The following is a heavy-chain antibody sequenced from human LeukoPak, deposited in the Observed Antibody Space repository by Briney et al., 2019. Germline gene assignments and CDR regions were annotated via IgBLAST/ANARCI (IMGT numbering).Heavy chain of an antibody. Sequence: SETLSLTCTVSGGSISSYYWSWIRQPPGKGLEWIGSIYYSGSTYYNPSLKSRVTISVDTSKNQFSLKLSSVTAADTAVYYCARVGDIVATITLYYYFDYWGQGTLVTVSS. CDR1: GGSISSYY. CDR2: IYYSGST. V-gene: IGHV4-39*01. CDR3: ARVGDIVATITLYYYFDY. J-gene: IGHJ4*02. D-gene: IGHD5-12*01.